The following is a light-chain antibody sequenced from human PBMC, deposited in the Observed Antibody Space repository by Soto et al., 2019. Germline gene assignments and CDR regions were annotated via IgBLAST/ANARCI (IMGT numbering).Light chain of an antibody. CDR2: DAS. Sequence: EIVMTQSPATLSVSPGERATLSCRASQSVGSDLAWYQQKPGQAPRLLIYDASKRATDIPARFSGSGSGTEFTLTISSLEPEDFAVYYCQQRSAGPPLTFGGGTKVDIK. CDR3: QQRSAGPPLT. CDR1: QSVGSD. V-gene: IGKV3-11*01. J-gene: IGKJ4*01.